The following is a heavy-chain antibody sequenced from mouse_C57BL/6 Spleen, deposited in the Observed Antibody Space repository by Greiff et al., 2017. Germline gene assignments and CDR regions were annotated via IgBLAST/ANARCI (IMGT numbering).Heavy chain of an antibody. J-gene: IGHJ2*01. CDR2: ISGGGGNT. CDR1: GFTFSSYT. D-gene: IGHD3-1*01. Sequence: EVKVVESGGGLVKPGGSLKLSCAASGFTFSSYTMSWVRQTPEKRLEWVATISGGGGNTYYPDSVKGRFTISRDNAKNTRYLQMSSLRSEDTALYYRAGKAGSGYFDYWGQGTTLTVSS. CDR3: AGKAGSGYFDY. V-gene: IGHV5-9*01.